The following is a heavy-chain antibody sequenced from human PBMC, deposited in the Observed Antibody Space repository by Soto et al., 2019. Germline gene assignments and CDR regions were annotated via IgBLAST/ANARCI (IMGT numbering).Heavy chain of an antibody. CDR3: AREGGYFDSSGSGVYHYYGVDV. CDR1: GGPISPYY. D-gene: IGHD3-22*01. V-gene: IGHV4-4*07. J-gene: IGHJ6*04. Sequence: SETLSLTCTVSGGPISPYYWSWIRQPAGKGLEWIGRIYYTGSTNYNPPLKSRVSMSLDTARNQISLKVKSVTAADTAVYYCAREGGYFDSSGSGVYHYYGVDVRCRGTTVTVSS. CDR2: IYYTGST.